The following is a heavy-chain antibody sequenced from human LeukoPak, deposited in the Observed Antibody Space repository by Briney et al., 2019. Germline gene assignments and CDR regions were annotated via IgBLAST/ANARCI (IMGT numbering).Heavy chain of an antibody. V-gene: IGHV3-7*01. D-gene: IGHD1-26*01. Sequence: GGSLRLSCAASGFTFSRYWMTWVRQAPGKGLEWVANIKQDGSEKYCVDSVKGRFTISRDNAKNSLYLQMSSLRVEDTAIYYCARDLRGSQTSWGQGTLVTVSS. J-gene: IGHJ4*02. CDR1: GFTFSRYW. CDR2: IKQDGSEK. CDR3: ARDLRGSQTS.